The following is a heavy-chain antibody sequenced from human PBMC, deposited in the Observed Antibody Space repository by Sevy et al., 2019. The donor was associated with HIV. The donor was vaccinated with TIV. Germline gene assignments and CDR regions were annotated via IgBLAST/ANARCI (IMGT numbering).Heavy chain of an antibody. CDR2: IWYDGSSK. CDR3: ATNMVHAGAYDSYFNF. CDR1: GFTFDMYW. Sequence: GGSLRLSCDASGFTFDMYWMQWVRQAPGKGLEWVAMIWYDGSSKDYAESVKGRFAISRDNSQNTAFLQMNSLRAEDTGVYYCATNMVHAGAYDSYFNFWGQGSLVTVSS. V-gene: IGHV3-33*08. D-gene: IGHD3-10*01. J-gene: IGHJ4*02.